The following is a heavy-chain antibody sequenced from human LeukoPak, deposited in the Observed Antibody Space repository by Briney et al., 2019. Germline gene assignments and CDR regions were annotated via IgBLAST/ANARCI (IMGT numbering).Heavy chain of an antibody. D-gene: IGHD6-19*01. J-gene: IGHJ4*02. CDR2: INLSGGST. V-gene: IGHV1-46*01. CDR3: ARGQWQSSYYFDY. Sequence: GASVKVSCKASGYTFANYDINWVRQASGQGLEWMGWINLSGGSTSYAQKFQGRVTMTRDMSTSTVYMELSSLRSEDTAVYYCARGQWQSSYYFDYWGQGTLVTVSS. CDR1: GYTFANYD.